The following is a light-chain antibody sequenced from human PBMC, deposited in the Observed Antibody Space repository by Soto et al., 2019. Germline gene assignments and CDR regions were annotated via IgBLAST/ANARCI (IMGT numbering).Light chain of an antibody. J-gene: IGKJ5*01. CDR1: QPISSW. CDR2: DAS. CDR3: QQYYSYLIT. Sequence: DIQMTQSPPTLSASVGDRVTITCRASQPISSWLAWYHQKPGKAPKLLIYDASNLESGVPSRFSGSGSGTDFTLTISCLQSEDFATYYCQQYYSYLITFGQGTRLEIK. V-gene: IGKV1-5*01.